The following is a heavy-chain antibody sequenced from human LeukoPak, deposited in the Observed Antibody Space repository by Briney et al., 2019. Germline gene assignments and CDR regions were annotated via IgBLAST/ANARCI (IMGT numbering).Heavy chain of an antibody. V-gene: IGHV4-59*08. J-gene: IGHJ4*02. CDR2: IYYSGST. Sequence: PSETLSLTCTVSGGSISSYYWSWIRQPPGKGLEWIGYIYYSGSTNYNPSLKSRVTMSVDTSKNQFSLTLGSVTATDTAVYYCARQDSSGFRPNFFDYWGQGTLVTVSS. CDR1: GGSISSYY. D-gene: IGHD3-22*01. CDR3: ARQDSSGFRPNFFDY.